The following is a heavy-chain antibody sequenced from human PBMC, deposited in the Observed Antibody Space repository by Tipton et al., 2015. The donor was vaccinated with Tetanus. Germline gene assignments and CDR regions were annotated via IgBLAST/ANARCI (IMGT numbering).Heavy chain of an antibody. Sequence: TLSLTCTVSGGSLRSGNYQWNWIRQPPGKGLEWLAYISYSGSTNSNYSPKSRITISQDTSKNQFSLKLTSVTAADTAVYYCARANYDFPKKGPFDSWGQGTLVIVSS. CDR1: GGSLRSGNYQ. J-gene: IGHJ4*02. CDR2: ISYSGST. D-gene: IGHD3-3*01. V-gene: IGHV4-61*01. CDR3: ARANYDFPKKGPFDS.